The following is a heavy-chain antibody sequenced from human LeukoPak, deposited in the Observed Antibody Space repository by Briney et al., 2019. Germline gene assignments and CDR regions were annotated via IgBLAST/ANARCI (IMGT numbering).Heavy chain of an antibody. J-gene: IGHJ6*02. V-gene: IGHV3-48*03. CDR1: GFTFSSYE. Sequence: PGGSLRLSCAASGFTFSSYEMNWVRQAPGKGLEWISFIGSGGNTIHYADSVKGRFTISRDNAKNSLYLQMNSLRAEDTAVYYCARSRSGLFYYGMDVWGQGTTVTVPS. CDR3: ARSRSGLFYYGMDV. CDR2: IGSGGNTI.